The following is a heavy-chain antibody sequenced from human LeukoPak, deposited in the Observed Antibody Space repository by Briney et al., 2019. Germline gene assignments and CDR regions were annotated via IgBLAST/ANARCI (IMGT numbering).Heavy chain of an antibody. CDR1: GYSISSGYY. CDR2: IYHSGST. J-gene: IGHJ4*02. V-gene: IGHV4-38-2*01. Sequence: SETLSLTCAVSGYSISSGYYWGWIRQPPGKGLEWIGSIYHSGSTYYNPSRKSRVTISVDTSKNQFSLKLSSVTAADTALYYCARHYRAATYFDYWGQGTLVTVSS. D-gene: IGHD2-15*01. CDR3: ARHYRAATYFDY.